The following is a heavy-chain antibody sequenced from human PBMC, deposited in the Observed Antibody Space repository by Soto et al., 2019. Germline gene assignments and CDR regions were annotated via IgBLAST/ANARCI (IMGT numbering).Heavy chain of an antibody. J-gene: IGHJ6*02. CDR2: VIPIFGTP. CDR3: ARSQGGSSSLDIYYYYYYGMDV. V-gene: IGHV1-69*01. Sequence: QVQLVQSGAEVKKPGSSVKVSCKAPGGTFSTYAMSWVRQAPGQGLEWMGGVIPIFGTPKYAQKFQGRVTITAGESTSTGYMELRSLRSEDTAVYYCARSQGGSSSLDIYYYYYYGMDVWGQGTTVTVSS. CDR1: GGTFSTYA. D-gene: IGHD2-15*01.